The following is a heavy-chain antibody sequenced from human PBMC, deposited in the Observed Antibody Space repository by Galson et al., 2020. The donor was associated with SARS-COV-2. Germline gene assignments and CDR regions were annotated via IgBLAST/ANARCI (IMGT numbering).Heavy chain of an antibody. CDR1: GTSISSGSYS. CDR3: ARLPDGEYSREAFDF. D-gene: IGHD4-17*01. Sequence: SETLSLTCAVSGTSISSGSYSWNWIRQPPGKGLEWIGYISHSGGTYYNPSLKSRVTISGDRSKNQFSLRLSSVTAADTAVYYCARLPDGEYSREAFDFWGPGTRVTVAS. CDR2: ISHSGGT. V-gene: IGHV4-30-2*01. J-gene: IGHJ3*01.